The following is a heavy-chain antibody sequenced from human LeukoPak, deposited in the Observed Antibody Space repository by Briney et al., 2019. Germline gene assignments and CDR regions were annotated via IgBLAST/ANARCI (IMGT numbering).Heavy chain of an antibody. Sequence: ASVKVSCKASGGTFSRYAISWVRQAPGQGLEWMGGIIPIFVTANYAQKFQGRVTITTDESTSTAYMELSSLRSEDTAVYYCARDVVVPAAIGYWFDPWGQGTLVTVSA. CDR1: GGTFSRYA. D-gene: IGHD2-2*01. V-gene: IGHV1-69*05. CDR2: IIPIFVTA. CDR3: ARDVVVPAAIGYWFDP. J-gene: IGHJ5*02.